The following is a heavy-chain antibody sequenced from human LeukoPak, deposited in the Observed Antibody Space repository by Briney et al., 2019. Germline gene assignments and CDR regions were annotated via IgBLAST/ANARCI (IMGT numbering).Heavy chain of an antibody. CDR1: GFTFSSYE. CDR3: ARGGSGQWLVGGRNPRYYYYMDV. Sequence: GGSLRLSCAASGFTFSSYEMNWVRQAPGKGLEWVSYISSSGSTIYYADSVKGRFTISRVNAKNSLYLQMNSLRAEDTAVYYCARGGSGQWLVGGRNPRYYYYMDVWGKGTTVTVSS. CDR2: ISSSGSTI. V-gene: IGHV3-48*03. D-gene: IGHD6-19*01. J-gene: IGHJ6*03.